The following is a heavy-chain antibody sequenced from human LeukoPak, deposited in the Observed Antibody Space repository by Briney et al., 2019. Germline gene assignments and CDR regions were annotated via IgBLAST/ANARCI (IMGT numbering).Heavy chain of an antibody. CDR1: GGSISSYY. CDR3: ARGPRNYGSGSYFAY. CDR2: INHSGST. Sequence: SETLSLTCTVSGGSISSYYWSWIRQPPGKGLEWIGEINHSGSTNYNPSLKSRVTISVDTSKNQFSLKLSSVTAADTAVYYCARGPRNYGSGSYFAYWGQGALVTVSS. D-gene: IGHD3-10*01. V-gene: IGHV4-34*01. J-gene: IGHJ4*02.